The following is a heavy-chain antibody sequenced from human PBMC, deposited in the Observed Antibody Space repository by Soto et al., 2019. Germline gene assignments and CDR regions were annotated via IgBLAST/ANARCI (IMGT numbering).Heavy chain of an antibody. CDR2: ISGSGGST. CDR1: GFTFSSYA. Sequence: EVQLLESGGGLVQPGGSLRLSCAASGFTFSSYAMSWVRQAPGKGLEWVSAISGSGGSTYYADSVKGRFTISRDNSKNTLYLQMNSLRAEDTAVHYCAKGRRLRYYYDSSGWDYWGQGTLVTVSS. CDR3: AKGRRLRYYYDSSGWDY. D-gene: IGHD3-22*01. J-gene: IGHJ4*02. V-gene: IGHV3-23*01.